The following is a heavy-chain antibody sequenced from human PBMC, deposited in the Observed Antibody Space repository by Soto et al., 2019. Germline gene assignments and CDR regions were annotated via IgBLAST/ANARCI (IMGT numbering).Heavy chain of an antibody. V-gene: IGHV4-39*07. CDR2: INYSGTT. Sequence: SETLSLTCTVSGGSISTSTFFWTWIRQPPGKGPEWMGSINYSGTTYYTSSLKSRVTISVDTSKNQFSLKLSSVTAADTAVYSCESPTYHYGSPFDYWGQGTLVTVSS. CDR3: ESPTYHYGSPFDY. CDR1: GGSISTSTFF. D-gene: IGHD4-17*01. J-gene: IGHJ4*02.